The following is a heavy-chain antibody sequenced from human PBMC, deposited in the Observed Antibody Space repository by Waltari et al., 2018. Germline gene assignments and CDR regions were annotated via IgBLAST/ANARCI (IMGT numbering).Heavy chain of an antibody. V-gene: IGHV3-30*18. CDR1: GFTFSSYG. Sequence: QVQLVESGGGVVQPGRSLRLSCAASGFTFSSYGMHWVRQAPGKGLEWVAVISYDGSNKDYADSGKGRFTISRDNSKNTLYLQMNSRRAEDTAVYYCAKAAYRAPIAAPYYMDVWGKGTTVTISS. CDR3: AKAAYRAPIAAPYYMDV. J-gene: IGHJ6*03. CDR2: ISYDGSNK. D-gene: IGHD6-6*01.